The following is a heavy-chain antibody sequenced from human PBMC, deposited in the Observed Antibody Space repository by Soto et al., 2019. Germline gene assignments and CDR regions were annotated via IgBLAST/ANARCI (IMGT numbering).Heavy chain of an antibody. Sequence: GESLKISCQVPGFNFPNYWIVWVRQIPGHGLEWMGSIFPGDSDTRYGPSFQGQVSISADKSTHTAYLQWSSLKASDTGIYYCARIWSSTYYPYRDHWGQGTLVTVSS. CDR1: GFNFPNYW. CDR2: IFPGDSDT. J-gene: IGHJ4*02. D-gene: IGHD1-26*01. CDR3: ARIWSSTYYPYRDH. V-gene: IGHV5-51*01.